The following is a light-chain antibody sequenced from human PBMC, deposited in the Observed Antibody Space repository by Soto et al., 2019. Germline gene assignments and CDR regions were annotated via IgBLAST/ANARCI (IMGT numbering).Light chain of an antibody. CDR3: QQYDTSPWT. V-gene: IGKV3-20*01. Sequence: EIVLTQSPGTLCLSPGERATLSCRASQSVSSTYLAWFQQKPGQAPRLLMYGASNRATGIPDRFSGSGSGTDFTLTISRLEPEDFAVYYCQQYDTSPWTFGQGTKVEV. J-gene: IGKJ1*01. CDR1: QSVSSTY. CDR2: GAS.